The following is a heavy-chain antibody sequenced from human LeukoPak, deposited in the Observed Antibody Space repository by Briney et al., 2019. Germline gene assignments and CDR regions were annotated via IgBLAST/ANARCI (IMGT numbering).Heavy chain of an antibody. CDR3: ARGAARGIYYYYYMDV. CDR1: GYTFTGYY. D-gene: IGHD6-6*01. Sequence: ASVKVSCKASGYTFTGYYMHWVRQAPGQGLEWMGWINPNSGGTNYAQKFQGRVTMTRDTSISTAYMELSRLRSDDTAVYYCARGAARGIYYYYYMDVWGKGTTVTVSS. CDR2: INPNSGGT. J-gene: IGHJ6*03. V-gene: IGHV1-2*02.